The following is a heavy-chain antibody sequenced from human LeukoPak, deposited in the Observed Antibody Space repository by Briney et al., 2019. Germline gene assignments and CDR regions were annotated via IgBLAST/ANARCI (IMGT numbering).Heavy chain of an antibody. V-gene: IGHV4-34*01. CDR1: GGSFSGYY. Sequence: SETLSLTCAVYGGSFSGYYWSWIRQPPGKGLEWIREINHSGSTNYNPSLKSRVTISVDTSKNQFSLKLSSVTAADTAVYYCARDIPYGSGSHHYFQHWGQGTLVTVPS. CDR3: ARDIPYGSGSHHYFQH. D-gene: IGHD3-10*01. CDR2: INHSGST. J-gene: IGHJ1*01.